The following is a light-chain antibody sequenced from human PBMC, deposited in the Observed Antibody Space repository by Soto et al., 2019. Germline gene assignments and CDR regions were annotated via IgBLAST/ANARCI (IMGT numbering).Light chain of an antibody. CDR3: QQYDNLRVT. V-gene: IGKV1-33*01. J-gene: IGKJ3*01. CDR1: QTISSW. CDR2: DAS. Sequence: DIQMTQSPSTLSGSVGDRVTITCRASQTISSWLAWYQQKPGKAPKLLIYDASNLETGVPSRFSGSGSGTDFTFTISSLQPEDIATYYCQQYDNLRVTFGPGTKVDIK.